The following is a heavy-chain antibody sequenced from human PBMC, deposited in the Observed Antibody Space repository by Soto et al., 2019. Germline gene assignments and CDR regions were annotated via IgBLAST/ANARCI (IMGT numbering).Heavy chain of an antibody. D-gene: IGHD3-22*01. CDR1: GYSFTSYG. Sequence: QVQLVQSGAEVKKPGASVKVSCKASGYSFTSYGISWVRQAPGQGPEWMGWISGHNGNTNHPQSLQGRVTMTTDTSRNTAYMELWSLRSDDTAVYYCARHRFNYYDDTVYYYFDYWGQGTLVTVSS. CDR3: ARHRFNYYDDTVYYYFDY. V-gene: IGHV1-18*04. CDR2: ISGHNGNT. J-gene: IGHJ4*02.